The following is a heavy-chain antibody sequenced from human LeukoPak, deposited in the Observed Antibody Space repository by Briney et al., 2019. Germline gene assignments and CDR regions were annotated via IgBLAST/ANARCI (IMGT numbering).Heavy chain of an antibody. J-gene: IGHJ4*02. V-gene: IGHV3-30*03. D-gene: IGHD2-8*01. CDR3: ARVRSSNGDSYYFDY. CDR1: GFTFSSYG. CDR2: ISYDGSNK. Sequence: PGGSLRLSCAASGFTFSSYGMHWVRQAPGKGLEWVAVISYDGSNKYYADSVKGRFTISRDNSKNTLYLQMNSLRAEDTAVYYCARVRSSNGDSYYFDYWGQGALVTVSS.